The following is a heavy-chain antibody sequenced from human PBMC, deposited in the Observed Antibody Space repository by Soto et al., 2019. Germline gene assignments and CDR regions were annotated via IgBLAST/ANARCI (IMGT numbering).Heavy chain of an antibody. CDR1: GYTFTSYD. CDR3: AREYSRGWSKD. Sequence: QVQLVQSGAEVKKPGASVKVSCKASGYTFTSYDINWVRQATGHGLEWMGWMNPNSGKTGYAQKFQGTVTPTRNTTRPTAYMEPSSLRSDDTTVYYRAREYSRGWSKDWGQGPLFTVFS. CDR2: MNPNSGKT. V-gene: IGHV1-8*01. D-gene: IGHD6-19*01. J-gene: IGHJ4*02.